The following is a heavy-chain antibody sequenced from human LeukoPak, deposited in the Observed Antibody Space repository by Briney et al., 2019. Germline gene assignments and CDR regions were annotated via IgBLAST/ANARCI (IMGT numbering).Heavy chain of an antibody. J-gene: IGHJ6*02. CDR2: INPNSGGT. CDR1: GYTFTGYY. CDR3: ARAYYDSSGYYPFGMDV. D-gene: IGHD3-22*01. Sequence: ASLKVSCKASGYTFTGYYMHCVRQAPGQGLEWMGWINPNSGGTNYAQKFQGRVTMTRDTSISTAYMELSRLRSDDTAVYYCARAYYDSSGYYPFGMDVWGQGTTVTVSS. V-gene: IGHV1-2*02.